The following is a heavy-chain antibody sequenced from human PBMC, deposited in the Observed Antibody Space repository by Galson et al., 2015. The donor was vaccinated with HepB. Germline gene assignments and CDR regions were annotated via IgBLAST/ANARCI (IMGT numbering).Heavy chain of an antibody. CDR2: ISAYNGNT. V-gene: IGHV1-18*01. D-gene: IGHD6-13*01. CDR1: GYTFTSYG. Sequence: SVKVSCKASGYTFTSYGISWVRQAPGQGLERMGWISAYNGNTNYAQKLQGRVTMTTDTSTSTAYMELRSLRSDDTAVYYCARLVDYALIAAADPIGGYWFDPWGQGTLVTVPS. J-gene: IGHJ5*02. CDR3: ARLVDYALIAAADPIGGYWFDP.